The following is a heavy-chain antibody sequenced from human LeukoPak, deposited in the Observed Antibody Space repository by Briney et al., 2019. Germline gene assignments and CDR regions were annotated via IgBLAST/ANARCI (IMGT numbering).Heavy chain of an antibody. Sequence: SGTLSLTCAVSGGSISSSTWWSWVRQPPGKGLEWIGEIYHSGSTNYNPSLKSRVTISVDKSKNQFSLNLSSVTAADTAVYYCASSVDLGAFDIWGQGTMVTVSS. J-gene: IGHJ3*02. CDR1: GGSISSSTW. CDR2: IYHSGST. V-gene: IGHV4-4*02. CDR3: ASSVDLGAFDI. D-gene: IGHD3-9*01.